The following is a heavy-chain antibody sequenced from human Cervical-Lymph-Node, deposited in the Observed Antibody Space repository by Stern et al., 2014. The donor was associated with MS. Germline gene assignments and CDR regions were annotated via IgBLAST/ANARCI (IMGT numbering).Heavy chain of an antibody. J-gene: IGHJ5*02. CDR3: ATHPVGP. V-gene: IGHV5-51*01. CDR2: IYPGDSDT. Sequence: MQLVQSGAEVKQPGESLKISCKTSGYKFTNQWIAWVRQMPGKGLEFMGIIYPGDSDTRYNPSFQGQVTISADKSVNTAYRQWSRLKASDAAMYYCATHPVGPWGQGTLVTVSS. CDR1: GYKFTNQW.